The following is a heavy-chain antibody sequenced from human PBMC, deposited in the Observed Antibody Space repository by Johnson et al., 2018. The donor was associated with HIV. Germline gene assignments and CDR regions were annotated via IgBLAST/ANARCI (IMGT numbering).Heavy chain of an antibody. CDR3: ARAPPYYGGYSVSDDFDI. J-gene: IGHJ3*02. CDR2: ISFDGGTK. V-gene: IGHV3-30*04. D-gene: IGHD3-22*01. Sequence: QVQLVESGGGVVQPGRSLRLSCAASGFTFGSYAMHWVRQAPGKGLELVALISFDGGTKYYADSVKGRFTISRDNSKNTLYLQMNSLRAEDTAVYYCARAPPYYGGYSVSDDFDIWGQGTMVTVSS. CDR1: GFTFGSYA.